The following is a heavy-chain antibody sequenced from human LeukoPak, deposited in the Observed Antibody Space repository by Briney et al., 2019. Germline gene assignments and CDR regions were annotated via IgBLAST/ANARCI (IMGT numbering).Heavy chain of an antibody. Sequence: GASVKVSCKASGYTFTSYDIHWVRQATGQGLEWMGWMNPNSGNTGYARKFQGRVTMTRNTSISTAYMELSSLRSEDTAVYYCVIDSSSWYNYFDPWGQGTLVTVSS. CDR2: MNPNSGNT. CDR1: GYTFTSYD. V-gene: IGHV1-8*01. CDR3: VIDSSSWYNYFDP. D-gene: IGHD6-13*01. J-gene: IGHJ5*02.